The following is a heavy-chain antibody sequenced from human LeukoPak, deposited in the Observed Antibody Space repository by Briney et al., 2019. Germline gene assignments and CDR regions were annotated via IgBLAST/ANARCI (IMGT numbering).Heavy chain of an antibody. CDR1: GYSISSGYY. V-gene: IGHV4-38-2*02. CDR3: ASMSGYYYVRGPPIDY. Sequence: SETLSLTCTVSGYSISSGYYWGWIRQPPGKGLEWIGSIYHSGSTYYNPSLKSRVTISVDPSKNQFSLKLSSVTAADTAVYYCASMSGYYYVRGPPIDYWGQGTLVTVSS. CDR2: IYHSGST. J-gene: IGHJ4*02. D-gene: IGHD3-22*01.